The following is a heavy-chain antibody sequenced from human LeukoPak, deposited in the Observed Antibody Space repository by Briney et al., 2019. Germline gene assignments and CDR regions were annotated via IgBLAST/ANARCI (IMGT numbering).Heavy chain of an antibody. Sequence: PGGSLRLSCAASGFTLSNYWMHWVRHAPGEGLVWVSRVDPDGTTTNYADSVTGRFTTSRDNAKNTLYLQMNSLRAEDTALYYCTRVQAGRSGLMDVWGRGATVTVSS. CDR3: TRVQAGRSGLMDV. CDR1: GFTLSNYW. V-gene: IGHV3-74*01. CDR2: VDPDGTTT. J-gene: IGHJ6*02. D-gene: IGHD2-8*02.